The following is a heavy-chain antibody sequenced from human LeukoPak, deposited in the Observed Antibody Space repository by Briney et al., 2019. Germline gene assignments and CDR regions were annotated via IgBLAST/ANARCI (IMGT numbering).Heavy chain of an antibody. J-gene: IGHJ6*02. D-gene: IGHD3-22*01. CDR3: ARRRESSVSYFYDYYGLDV. CDR2: ISSGGSTI. CDR1: GFMLKIFE. Sequence: PGGSLRLSCAASGFMLKIFEMNWVRQAPGKGLQWVSYISSGGSTIYYADSVKGRFTISRDNAKNSLYLQMTSLRGEDTAVYYCARRRESSVSYFYDYYGLDVWGPGTTVTVSS. V-gene: IGHV3-48*03.